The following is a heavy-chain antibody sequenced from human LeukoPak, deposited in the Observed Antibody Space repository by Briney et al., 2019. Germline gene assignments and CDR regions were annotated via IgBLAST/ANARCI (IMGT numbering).Heavy chain of an antibody. CDR1: GFTFSSHA. V-gene: IGHV3-21*01. CDR2: ISSSGDFI. D-gene: IGHD2-2*02. J-gene: IGHJ4*02. CDR3: ARSEPLWTDGDVAVVPGAI. Sequence: GGSLRLSCAASGFTFSSHAMNWVRQAPGKGLEWVSSISSSGDFIYYADSVKGRFTISRDNAKSSLFLQMNSLRAEDTAMYYCARSEPLWTDGDVAVVPGAIWGQGTLVTVSS.